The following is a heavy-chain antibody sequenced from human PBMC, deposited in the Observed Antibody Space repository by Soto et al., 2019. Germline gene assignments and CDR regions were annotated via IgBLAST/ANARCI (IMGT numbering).Heavy chain of an antibody. CDR1: GGTFSSYA. D-gene: IGHD6-6*01. V-gene: IGHV1-69*13. CDR3: ARGPARGVAARRSIYGMDV. J-gene: IGHJ6*02. Sequence: SVKVSCKASGGTFSSYAISWVRQAPGQGLEWMGGIIPIFGTANYAQKFQGRVTITADESTSTAYMELSSLRSEDTAVYYCARGPARGVAARRSIYGMDVWGQGTTVTVSS. CDR2: IIPIFGTA.